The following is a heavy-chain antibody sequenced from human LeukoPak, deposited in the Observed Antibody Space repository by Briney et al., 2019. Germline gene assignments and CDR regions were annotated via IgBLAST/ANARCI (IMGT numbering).Heavy chain of an antibody. CDR2: IWYDGSNK. CDR1: GFTFSSYG. D-gene: IGHD2-15*01. Sequence: PGGPLRLSCAASGFTFSSYGMHWVRQAPGKGLEWVAVIWYDGSNKYYADSVKGRFTISRDNSKNTLYLQMNSLRAEDTAVYYCASGYCSGGSCPYYFDYWGQETLVTVSS. J-gene: IGHJ4*02. CDR3: ASGYCSGGSCPYYFDY. V-gene: IGHV3-33*01.